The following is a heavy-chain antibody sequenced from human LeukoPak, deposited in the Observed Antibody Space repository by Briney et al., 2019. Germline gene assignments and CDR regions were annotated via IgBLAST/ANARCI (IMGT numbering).Heavy chain of an antibody. V-gene: IGHV4-4*08. J-gene: IGHJ5*02. D-gene: IGHD3-10*01. CDR2: IYTSGST. CDR1: GGSISSYY. CDR3: ANGHVSLWLGDSPTYNWFDP. Sequence: SETLSLTCTVSGGSISSYYWSWIRQPPGKGLEWIGRIYTSGSTNYNPSLKSRVTISVDTSKNQFSLKLSSVTAADTAVYYCANGHVSLWLGDSPTYNWFDPWGQGTLVTVSS.